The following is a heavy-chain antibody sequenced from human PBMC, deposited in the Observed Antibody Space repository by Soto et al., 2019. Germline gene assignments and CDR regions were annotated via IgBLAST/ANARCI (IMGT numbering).Heavy chain of an antibody. D-gene: IGHD3-10*01. CDR3: ASSDGGSGSYYTYYYYYYMAV. CDR2: IYYSGST. Sequence: SETLSLTCTVSGGSISSYYWSWIRQPPGKGLEWIGYIYYSGSTNYNPSLKSRVTISVDTSKNQFSLKLSSVTAADTAVYYCASSDGGSGSYYTYYYYYYMAVWGKGTTVTVSS. CDR1: GGSISSYY. V-gene: IGHV4-59*01. J-gene: IGHJ6*03.